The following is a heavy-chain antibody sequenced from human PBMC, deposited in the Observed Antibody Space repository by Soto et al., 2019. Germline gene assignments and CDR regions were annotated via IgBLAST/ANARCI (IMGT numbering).Heavy chain of an antibody. Sequence: ASVKVSCKASGYTFTSYDINWVRQATGQGLEWMGWMNPNSGNTGYAQKFQGRVTMTRNTSISTAYMELSSLRSEDTAVYYCARGAGDIVVVPAAWFDPWGQGTLVTVSS. CDR1: GYTFTSYD. CDR3: ARGAGDIVVVPAAWFDP. D-gene: IGHD2-2*01. CDR2: MNPNSGNT. V-gene: IGHV1-8*01. J-gene: IGHJ5*02.